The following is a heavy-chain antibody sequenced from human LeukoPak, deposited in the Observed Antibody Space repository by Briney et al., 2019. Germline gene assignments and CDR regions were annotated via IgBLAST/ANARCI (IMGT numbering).Heavy chain of an antibody. D-gene: IGHD6-13*01. CDR1: GYSISSGYY. CDR2: IYHSGST. Sequence: SETLSLTCTVSGYSISSGYYWGWIRQPPGKGLEWIGSIYHSGSTYYNPSLKSRVTISVDTSKNQFSLKLSSVTAADTAVYYCARESDEGSFIRWFDPWGQGTLVTVSS. CDR3: ARESDEGSFIRWFDP. V-gene: IGHV4-38-2*02. J-gene: IGHJ5*02.